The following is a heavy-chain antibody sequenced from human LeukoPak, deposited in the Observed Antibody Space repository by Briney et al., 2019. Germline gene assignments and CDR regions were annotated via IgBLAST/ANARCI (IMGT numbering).Heavy chain of an antibody. J-gene: IGHJ6*02. CDR2: IYYSGST. Sequence: NTSETLSLTCTVSGGSISSYYWSWIWQPPGKGLEWIGYIYYSGSTNYNPSLKSRVTISVDTSKNQFSLKLSSVTAADTAVYYCARATLGYCSSTSCYEDYYYYYGMDVWGQGTTVTVSS. CDR3: ARATLGYCSSTSCYEDYYYYYGMDV. D-gene: IGHD2-2*01. V-gene: IGHV4-59*01. CDR1: GGSISSYY.